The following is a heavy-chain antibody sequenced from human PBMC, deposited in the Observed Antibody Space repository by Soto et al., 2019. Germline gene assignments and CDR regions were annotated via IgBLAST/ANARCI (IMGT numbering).Heavy chain of an antibody. CDR1: GGSISSYY. Sequence: SETLSLTCTVSGGSISSYYWSWIRQPPGKGLEWIGYIYYSGSTNYNPSLKRRVTISVDTSKNQFSLKLSSVTAADTAVYYCAGDSTGYYFGYWGQGTLVTVS. D-gene: IGHD3-22*01. V-gene: IGHV4-59*01. J-gene: IGHJ4*02. CDR3: AGDSTGYYFGY. CDR2: IYYSGST.